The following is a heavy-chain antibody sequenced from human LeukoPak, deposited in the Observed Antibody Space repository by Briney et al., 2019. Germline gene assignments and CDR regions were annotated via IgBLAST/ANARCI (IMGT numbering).Heavy chain of an antibody. Sequence: GRSLRLSCAASGFTFDDYAMHWVRQAPGKGLEWVSGISWNSGSIGYADSVKGRFTISRDNAKNSLYLQMNSLRAGDTALYYCAHEDYWGQGTLVTVSS. V-gene: IGHV3-9*01. J-gene: IGHJ4*02. CDR2: ISWNSGSI. CDR3: AHEDY. CDR1: GFTFDDYA.